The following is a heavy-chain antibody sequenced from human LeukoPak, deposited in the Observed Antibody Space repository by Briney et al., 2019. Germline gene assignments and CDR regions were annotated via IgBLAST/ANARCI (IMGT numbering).Heavy chain of an antibody. J-gene: IGHJ5*02. Sequence: GGALRLSCAASGLGFAGSAGHGVRQTAGRGLEWIGCVRRRDKTYATIYGASARGRFTISRDDSRNTASLQMKSLNTEETAVYNCIRHIDYVAPVSWGQGTLVTVSS. V-gene: IGHV3-73*01. D-gene: IGHD3-16*01. CDR1: GLGFAGSA. CDR2: VRRRDKTYAT. CDR3: IRHIDYVAPVS.